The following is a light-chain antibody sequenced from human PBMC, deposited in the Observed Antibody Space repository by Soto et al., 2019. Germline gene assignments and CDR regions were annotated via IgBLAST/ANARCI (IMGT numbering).Light chain of an antibody. CDR1: SSDVGGYNY. Sequence: QSALTQPASVSGSPGQSITISCTGTSSDVGGYNYVSWYQQHPGKAPKLIIYEVSNRPSGVSNRFSGSKSGNTASLTISGLQAEDEADYYCKSYTSKSTGVFGNGTKVTVL. CDR3: KSYTSKSTGV. V-gene: IGLV2-14*01. J-gene: IGLJ1*01. CDR2: EVS.